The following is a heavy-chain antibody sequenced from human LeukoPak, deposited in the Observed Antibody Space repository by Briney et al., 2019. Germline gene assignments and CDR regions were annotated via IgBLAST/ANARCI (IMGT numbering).Heavy chain of an antibody. CDR3: AKSIDIVVVPAADDH. V-gene: IGHV3-7*03. CDR2: IKQDGSEK. D-gene: IGHD2-2*01. CDR1: GFTFSSYW. J-gene: IGHJ3*01. Sequence: GGSLRLSCAASGFTFSSYWMSWVRQAPGKGLEWVANIKQDGSEKYYVDSVKGRFTISRDNAKNSLYLQMNSLRAEDTAVYYCAKSIDIVVVPAADDHWGQGTMVTVSS.